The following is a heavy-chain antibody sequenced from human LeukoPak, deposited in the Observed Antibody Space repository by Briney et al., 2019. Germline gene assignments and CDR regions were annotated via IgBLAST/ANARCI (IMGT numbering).Heavy chain of an antibody. V-gene: IGHV3-7*05. CDR1: GFTFSDYW. J-gene: IGHJ4*02. D-gene: IGHD1-26*01. CDR3: ARGLWEGSY. Sequence: PGGSLRLSCAASGFTFSDYWMTWVRQAPGKGLEWVANIKHDGSEKYYVDSVKGRFTISRDNAKNSLYLQMNSLRADDTAVYYCARGLWEGSYWGQGTLVTVSS. CDR2: IKHDGSEK.